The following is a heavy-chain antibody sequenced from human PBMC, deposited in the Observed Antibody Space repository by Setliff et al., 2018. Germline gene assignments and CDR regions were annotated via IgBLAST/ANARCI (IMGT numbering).Heavy chain of an antibody. Sequence: SETLSLTCTVSGGSITNFYWNWIRQSPGKGLEWIGYIYSSGITNYNPSLKSRLTMSVDTSKNQFSLNLTSVTAADTAVYYCARATSGWYSAYYYYMDVWGKGTTVTVSS. D-gene: IGHD6-19*01. CDR3: ARATSGWYSAYYYYMDV. V-gene: IGHV4-59*08. CDR1: GGSITNFY. J-gene: IGHJ6*03. CDR2: IYSSGIT.